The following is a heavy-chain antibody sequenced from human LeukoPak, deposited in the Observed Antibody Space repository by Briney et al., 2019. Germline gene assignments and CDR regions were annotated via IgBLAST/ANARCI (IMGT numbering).Heavy chain of an antibody. CDR1: GGSVSSGSYY. V-gene: IGHV4-61*01. CDR3: ARDQNEYYYDSSGHSL. J-gene: IGHJ4*02. Sequence: SETLSLTCTVSGGSVSSGSYYWSWVRQPPGKGLEWIGYIYYSGSTNYNPSLKSRVTISVDTSKNQFSLKLSSVTAADTAVYYCARDQNEYYYDSSGHSLWGQGTLVTASS. CDR2: IYYSGST. D-gene: IGHD3-22*01.